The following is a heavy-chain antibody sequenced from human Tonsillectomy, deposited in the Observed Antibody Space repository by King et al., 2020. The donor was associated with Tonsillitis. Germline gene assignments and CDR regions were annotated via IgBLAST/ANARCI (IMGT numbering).Heavy chain of an antibody. CDR1: GFTFNSYA. CDR3: ASLTFMTTAGTNAFDI. Sequence: VQLQESGGGVVQPGRSLTLSCAASGFTFNSYAMHWVHPAPGKGLEGVAVISYDGSNKYYADSVKGRFTISRDNSKNTLYLQMNSLRAEDTAGYSCASLTFMTTAGTNAFDIWGQGTMFTVSS. CDR2: ISYDGSNK. J-gene: IGHJ3*02. V-gene: IGHV3-30-3*01. D-gene: IGHD6-13*01.